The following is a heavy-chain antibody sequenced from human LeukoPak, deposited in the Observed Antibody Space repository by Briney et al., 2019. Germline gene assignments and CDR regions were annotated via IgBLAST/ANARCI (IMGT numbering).Heavy chain of an antibody. CDR2: ISYDGSNK. D-gene: IGHD3-22*01. CDR1: GFTFSSYA. V-gene: IGHV3-30-3*01. J-gene: IGHJ3*02. Sequence: GGSLRLSCAASGFTFSSYAMHWVRQAPGKGLEWVAVISYDGSNKYYADSVKGRFTISRDNSKNTLYLQMNSLRAEDTAVYYCAKDAGVAMIVVVLDAFDIWGQGTMVTVSS. CDR3: AKDAGVAMIVVVLDAFDI.